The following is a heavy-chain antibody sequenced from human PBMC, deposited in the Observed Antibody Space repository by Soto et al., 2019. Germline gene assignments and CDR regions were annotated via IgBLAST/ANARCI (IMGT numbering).Heavy chain of an antibody. CDR3: ARQRKYYYDSSGYPGY. Sequence: SETLCLTCTVSGGSISSSSYYWGWIRQPPGKGREWIGSIYYTGSTYYNPSLKSRVTIPVDTSKNQFSLKLSSVTAADTAVYYSARQRKYYYDSSGYPGYWGQGTLVTVSS. D-gene: IGHD3-22*01. CDR1: GGSISSSSYY. CDR2: IYYTGST. V-gene: IGHV4-39*01. J-gene: IGHJ4*02.